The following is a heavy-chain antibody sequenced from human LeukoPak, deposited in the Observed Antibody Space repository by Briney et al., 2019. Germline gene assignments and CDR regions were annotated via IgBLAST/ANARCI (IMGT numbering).Heavy chain of an antibody. CDR2: IDTDGRTT. Sequence: PGGSLRLSCAASGFTFSRFWMHWVRQPPGKGLVWVSRIDTDGRTTTYADSVKGRFTISRDNAKNTVYLQINSLRAEDTAVYYCARDQGFAYDLDAFNVWGQGTMVTVSS. V-gene: IGHV3-74*01. D-gene: IGHD3-22*01. J-gene: IGHJ3*01. CDR1: GFTFSRFW. CDR3: ARDQGFAYDLDAFNV.